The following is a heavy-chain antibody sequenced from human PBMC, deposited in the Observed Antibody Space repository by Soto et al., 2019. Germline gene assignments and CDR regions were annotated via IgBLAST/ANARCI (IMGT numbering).Heavy chain of an antibody. D-gene: IGHD3-3*01. CDR1: GFTFSSYG. CDR3: ARDRAGGNYDFWSGLIPQYGMDV. CDR2: IWYDGSNK. V-gene: IGHV3-33*01. J-gene: IGHJ6*02. Sequence: QVQLVESGGGVVQPGRSLRLSCAASGFTFSSYGMHWVRQALGKGLEWVAVIWYDGSNKYYADSVKGRFTISRDNSKNTLYLQMNSLRAEDTAVYYCARDRAGGNYDFWSGLIPQYGMDVWGQGTTVTVSS.